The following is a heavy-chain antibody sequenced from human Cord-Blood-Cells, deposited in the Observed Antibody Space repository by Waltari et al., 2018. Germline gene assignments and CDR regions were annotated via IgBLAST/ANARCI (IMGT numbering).Heavy chain of an antibody. CDR2: INNSGRT. Sequence: QVQLQQWGAGLLKPSETLSLTCAVYGGSFSGYYWSWIRQPPGKGLEWIGEINNSGRTNYNPSLKSRVTISVDTSKNQFSLKLSSVTAADTAVYYCARDRLLWFRELLYYYGMDVWGQGTTVTVSS. CDR3: ARDRLLWFRELLYYYGMDV. CDR1: GGSFSGYY. V-gene: IGHV4-34*01. D-gene: IGHD3-10*01. J-gene: IGHJ6*02.